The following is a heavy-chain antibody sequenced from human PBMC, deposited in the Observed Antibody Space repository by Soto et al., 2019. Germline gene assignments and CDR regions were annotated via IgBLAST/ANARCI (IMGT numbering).Heavy chain of an antibody. J-gene: IGHJ6*03. CDR3: ARRAWNIYQYYYMDV. D-gene: IGHD1-1*01. V-gene: IGHV3-23*01. Sequence: GGSLRLSCAAPGFTFSSYAMAWVRQAPGKGLEWVSDISGGGGTTYYADSVKGRFTVSRDNPKNMLYLQMDSLRADDTAIYYCARRAWNIYQYYYMDVWGKGTTVTVSS. CDR2: ISGGGGTT. CDR1: GFTFSSYA.